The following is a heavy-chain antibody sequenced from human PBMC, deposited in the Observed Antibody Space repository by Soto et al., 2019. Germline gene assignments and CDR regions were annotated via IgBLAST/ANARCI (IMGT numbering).Heavy chain of an antibody. CDR1: GYTFTSYG. J-gene: IGHJ6*02. CDR3: ARVKYSPHYYYYYGMDV. Sequence: QVQLVQSGAEVKKPGASVKVSCKASGYTFTSYGISWVRQAPGQGLEWMGWISAYNGNTNYAQKLQGRVTMTTDTSTSTAYMELRSLRSDDTAVYYCARVKYSPHYYYYYGMDVWGQGTTVTVSS. CDR2: ISAYNGNT. V-gene: IGHV1-18*01. D-gene: IGHD5-18*01.